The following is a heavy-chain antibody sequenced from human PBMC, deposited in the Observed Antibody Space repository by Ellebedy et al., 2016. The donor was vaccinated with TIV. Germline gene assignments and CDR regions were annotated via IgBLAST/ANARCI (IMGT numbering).Heavy chain of an antibody. CDR2: LNPYSCVT. CDR3: ARGSGRRSPGGSLDP. V-gene: IGHV1-2*02. CDR1: GYTFILYY. D-gene: IGHD3-10*01. J-gene: IGHJ5*02. Sequence: AASVNVSCKASGYTFILYYMYWVRQAPGQGLAGMGWLNPYSCVTKYAPKFQARITVSWETSISTAYMELSQLTSDDTAMYYCARGSGRRSPGGSLDPWGQGTLVTVSS.